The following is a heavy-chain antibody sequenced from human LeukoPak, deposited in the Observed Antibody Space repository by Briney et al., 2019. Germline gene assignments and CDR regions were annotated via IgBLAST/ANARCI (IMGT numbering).Heavy chain of an antibody. J-gene: IGHJ3*02. CDR3: ARGAHYYGSGSHYRAAFDI. Sequence: PPETLSLTCAVYVGSFSGYYWSWIRQPPGKGLEWSGEINHSGSTNYNPSLKSRVTISVDTSKNQFSLKLSSVTAADTAVYYCARGAHYYGSGSHYRAAFDIWGQGTMVTVSS. CDR1: VGSFSGYY. CDR2: INHSGST. V-gene: IGHV4-34*01. D-gene: IGHD3-10*01.